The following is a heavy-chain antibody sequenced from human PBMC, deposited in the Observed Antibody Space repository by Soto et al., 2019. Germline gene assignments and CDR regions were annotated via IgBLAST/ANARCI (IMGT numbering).Heavy chain of an antibody. Sequence: PSEPLSLTCAVYGGSFSGYYWSWIRQPPGKGLEWIGEINHSGSTNYNPSLKSRVTISVDTSKNQFSLKLSSVTAADTAVYYCARGDSYYDFWSGYYRALHYFDYWGQGTLVTVSS. D-gene: IGHD3-3*01. CDR2: INHSGST. CDR1: GGSFSGYY. CDR3: ARGDSYYDFWSGYYRALHYFDY. J-gene: IGHJ4*02. V-gene: IGHV4-34*01.